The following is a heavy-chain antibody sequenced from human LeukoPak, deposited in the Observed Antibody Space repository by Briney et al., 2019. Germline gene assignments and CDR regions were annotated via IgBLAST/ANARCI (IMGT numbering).Heavy chain of an antibody. J-gene: IGHJ4*02. CDR1: GYTFTGYY. Sequence: ASVKVSCKASGYTFTGYYMHWVRQAPGQGLEWMGWINPNSGNTGYAQKFQGRVTMTRNTSISTACMELSSLRSEDTAVYYCARDGPPVGLLNFDYWGQGTLVTVSS. V-gene: IGHV1-8*02. CDR2: INPNSGNT. D-gene: IGHD1-26*01. CDR3: ARDGPPVGLLNFDY.